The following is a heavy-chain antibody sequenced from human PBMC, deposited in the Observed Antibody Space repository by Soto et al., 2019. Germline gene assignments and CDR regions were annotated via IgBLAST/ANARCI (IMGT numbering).Heavy chain of an antibody. J-gene: IGHJ5*02. CDR2: IYTSGST. CDR3: ARGQRFSDWFDP. Sequence: SETLSLTCTVSGGSISSYYWSWIRQPAGKGLEWIGRIYTSGSTNYNPSLKSRVTMSVDTSKNYFSLRLSSVTAADTAVYYCARGQRFSDWFDPWGQGTLVTVSS. D-gene: IGHD3-3*01. V-gene: IGHV4-4*07. CDR1: GGSISSYY.